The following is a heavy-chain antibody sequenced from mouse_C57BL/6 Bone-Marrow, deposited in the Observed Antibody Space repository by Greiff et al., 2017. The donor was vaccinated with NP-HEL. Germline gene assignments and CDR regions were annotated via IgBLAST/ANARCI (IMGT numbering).Heavy chain of an antibody. CDR1: GFNIKDDY. CDR2: IDPENGDT. V-gene: IGHV14-4*01. CDR3: TTYDGYLDY. J-gene: IGHJ2*01. D-gene: IGHD2-3*01. Sequence: VQLKQSGAELVRPGASVKLSCTASGFNIKDDYMHWVKQRPEQGLEWIGWIDPENGDTEYASKFQGKATITADTSSNTAYLQLSSLTSEDTAVYYCTTYDGYLDYWGQGTTLTVSS.